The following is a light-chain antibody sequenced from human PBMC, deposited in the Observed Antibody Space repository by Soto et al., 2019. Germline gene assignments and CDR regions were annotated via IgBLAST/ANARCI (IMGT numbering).Light chain of an antibody. J-gene: IGKJ1*01. CDR3: QQSCSSPPT. V-gene: IGKV1-39*01. Sequence: DIQMTQSPSSLSASVEDRVIITCRASQSISNHLNWYQQKPGKAPKLLIFAASSLQSGVPSRFSGSRSGPDFTLTISSLQPEDFATYDCQQSCSSPPTFGQGTKVDIK. CDR1: QSISNH. CDR2: AAS.